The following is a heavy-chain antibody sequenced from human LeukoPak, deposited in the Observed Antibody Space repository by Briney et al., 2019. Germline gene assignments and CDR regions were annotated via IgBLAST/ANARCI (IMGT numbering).Heavy chain of an antibody. Sequence: PSETLSLTCAVYGGSFSGYYWSWIRQPPGKGLEWIGEINHSGSTNYNPSLKSRVTISVDTSKNQFSLKLSSVTAADTAVYYCARAGIVAAAGRGGADFDYWGQGTLVTVSS. CDR2: INHSGST. CDR1: GGSFSGYY. D-gene: IGHD6-13*01. V-gene: IGHV4-34*01. CDR3: ARAGIVAAAGRGGADFDY. J-gene: IGHJ4*02.